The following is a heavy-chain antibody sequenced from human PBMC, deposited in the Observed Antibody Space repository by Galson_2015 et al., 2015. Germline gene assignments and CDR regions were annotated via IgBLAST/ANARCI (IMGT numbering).Heavy chain of an antibody. D-gene: IGHD6-13*01. CDR3: AKNRGQKIAAAGD. J-gene: IGHJ4*02. Sequence: SLRLSCAASGFTFSSYAMSWVRQAPGKGLEWVSAISGSGGSKYYADSVKGRFTISRDNSKNTLYLQMNSLRAEDTAVYYCAKNRGQKIAAAGDWGQGTLFTVSS. CDR1: GFTFSSYA. CDR2: ISGSGGSK. V-gene: IGHV3-23*01.